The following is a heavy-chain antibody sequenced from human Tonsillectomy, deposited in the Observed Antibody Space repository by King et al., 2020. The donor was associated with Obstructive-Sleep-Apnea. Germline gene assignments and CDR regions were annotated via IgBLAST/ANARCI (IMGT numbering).Heavy chain of an antibody. CDR3: ARDGSEEMATIIGGYFDY. D-gene: IGHD5-24*01. J-gene: IGHJ4*02. Sequence: PLQESGPGLVKPSETLSLSCTVSGGSISSYYWNWIRPPPGKGLEWIGYIYYSGSTKYNPSLKSRVTISVDTSKNQFSLKMSSVTAADTAVYYCARDGSEEMATIIGGYFDYWGQGTLVTVSS. CDR1: GGSISSYY. CDR2: IYYSGST. V-gene: IGHV4-59*12.